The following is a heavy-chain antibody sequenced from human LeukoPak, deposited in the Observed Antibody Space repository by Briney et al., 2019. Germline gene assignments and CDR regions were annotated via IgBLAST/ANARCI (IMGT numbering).Heavy chain of an antibody. D-gene: IGHD3-9*01. CDR2: ISWNSGSI. J-gene: IGHJ4*02. CDR1: GFTFCTYW. V-gene: IGHV3-9*01. CDR3: AKDRHYDILTGSFDY. Sequence: GGSLRLSWAASGFTFCTYWMSWVRQAPGKGLEWVSGISWNSGSIGYADSVKGRFTISRDNAKNSLYLQMNSLRAEDTALYYCAKDRHYDILTGSFDYWGQGTLVTVSS.